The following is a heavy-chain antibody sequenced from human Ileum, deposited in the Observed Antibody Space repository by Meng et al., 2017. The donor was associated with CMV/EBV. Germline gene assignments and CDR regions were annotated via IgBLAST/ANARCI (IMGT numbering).Heavy chain of an antibody. Sequence: EVQLVESGGGLVQPGGSLRLSCAVSGFTFRSYWMSWVRQAPGKGLEWVANINQDVSHKVYVDSVKGRFTISRDNAKNSLYLQMNGLRAEDTAVYYCARHYTSGWSIDYWGQGALVTVSS. V-gene: IGHV3-7*04. D-gene: IGHD6-19*01. J-gene: IGHJ4*02. CDR1: GFTFRSYW. CDR2: INQDVSHK. CDR3: ARHYTSGWSIDY.